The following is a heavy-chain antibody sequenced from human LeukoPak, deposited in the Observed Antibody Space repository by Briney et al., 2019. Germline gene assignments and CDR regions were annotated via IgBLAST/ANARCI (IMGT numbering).Heavy chain of an antibody. CDR2: ISSSSSYI. CDR3: ARAHNWKYGSFDF. J-gene: IGHJ4*02. CDR1: GFTFYTYA. D-gene: IGHD1-7*01. Sequence: GGSLRRSCAASGFTFYTYAMKRVRQAPGKGREGGSCISSSSSYIYYADSVRGRFTISRDNAKTSVYLQMNSLRAEATAVYYCARAHNWKYGSFDFWGQGTLVTVSS. V-gene: IGHV3-21*01.